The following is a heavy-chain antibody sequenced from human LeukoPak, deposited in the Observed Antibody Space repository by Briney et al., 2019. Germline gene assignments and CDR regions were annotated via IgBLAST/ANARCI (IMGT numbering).Heavy chain of an antibody. Sequence: SETLSLTCTVSGGSISSSSYYWGWIRQPPGKGLEWIGSIYCSGSTYYNPSLKSRVTISVDTSKNQFSLKLSSVTAADTAVYYCARRTSTLTIFGVVIEEYYFDYWGQGALVTVSS. CDR3: ARRTSTLTIFGVVIEEYYFDY. CDR1: GGSISSSSYY. D-gene: IGHD3-3*01. V-gene: IGHV4-39*01. CDR2: IYCSGST. J-gene: IGHJ4*02.